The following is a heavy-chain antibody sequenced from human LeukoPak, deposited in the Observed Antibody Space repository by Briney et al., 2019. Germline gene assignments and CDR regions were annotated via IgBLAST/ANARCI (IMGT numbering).Heavy chain of an antibody. D-gene: IGHD1-1*01. V-gene: IGHV3-49*04. Sequence: GGSLRLSCAASEFTFSSYSMNWVRQAPGKGLEWVGFIRSKAYGETADYAASVKGRFTISRDDSKAIAYLQMNSLKTEDTAVYHCTRDRGAYNLYDYWGQGTLVTVSS. J-gene: IGHJ4*02. CDR2: IRSKAYGETA. CDR1: EFTFSSYS. CDR3: TRDRGAYNLYDY.